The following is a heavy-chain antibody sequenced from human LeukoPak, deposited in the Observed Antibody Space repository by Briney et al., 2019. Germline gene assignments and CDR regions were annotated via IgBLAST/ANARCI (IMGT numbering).Heavy chain of an antibody. D-gene: IGHD3-9*01. V-gene: IGHV3-23*01. Sequence: GGSLRLSCAGSGFTFTSYAMNWVRQAPGKGLEWVSAISSSGGSTYYADSVKGRVTISRDNSKKTLYLQVNSLRAEDTAVYYCAKDGYDILSGPFDYWGQGTLVTVSS. CDR2: ISSSGGST. J-gene: IGHJ4*02. CDR1: GFTFTSYA. CDR3: AKDGYDILSGPFDY.